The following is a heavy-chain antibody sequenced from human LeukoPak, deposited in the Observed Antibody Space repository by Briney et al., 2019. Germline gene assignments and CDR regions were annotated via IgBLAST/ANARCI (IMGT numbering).Heavy chain of an antibody. CDR1: GFTFSTYS. D-gene: IGHD3-22*01. CDR2: ISSSSSTI. V-gene: IGHV3-48*01. J-gene: IGHJ4*02. CDR3: ARLHLSKWLLTYEDGDY. Sequence: GGSLRLXCAASGFTFSTYSMNWVRQAPGKVLEWVSYISSSSSTIYYTDSLKGRFTISRDNAKNSLYLQMNSLRAEDTAVYYCARLHLSKWLLTYEDGDYWGQGTLVTVSS.